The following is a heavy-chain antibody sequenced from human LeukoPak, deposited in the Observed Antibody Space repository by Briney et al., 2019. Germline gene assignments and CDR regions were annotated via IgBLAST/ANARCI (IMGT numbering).Heavy chain of an antibody. V-gene: IGHV3-23*01. CDR1: GFTFSIYA. CDR3: AKAQPLHRSGPFDY. Sequence: GGSLRLSCAASGFTFSIYAMSWVRQAPGKRLEWVSTIGGTGGTTYYADSVKGRFTISRDNSKNTLYLQMNSLRAEDTAVYYCAKAQPLHRSGPFDYWGQGTLVTVSS. D-gene: IGHD3-10*01. CDR2: IGGTGGTT. J-gene: IGHJ4*02.